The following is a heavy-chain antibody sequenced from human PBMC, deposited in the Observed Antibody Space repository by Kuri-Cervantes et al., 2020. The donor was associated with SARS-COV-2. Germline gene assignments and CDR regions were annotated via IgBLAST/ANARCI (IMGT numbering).Heavy chain of an antibody. J-gene: IGHJ5*02. V-gene: IGHV4-39*06. CDR3: MKGGGRITESGVVTEDWFAL. CDR1: SEN. CDR2: IYYSGST. D-gene: IGHD3-3*01. Sequence: SENWGWIRQHPGKGLEWSGSIYYSGSTYYNPSLKSRVTISVDTSKIQFPLKLSAVTAGDTGLYYCMKGGGRITESGVVTEDWFALQGRGPVVTVSS.